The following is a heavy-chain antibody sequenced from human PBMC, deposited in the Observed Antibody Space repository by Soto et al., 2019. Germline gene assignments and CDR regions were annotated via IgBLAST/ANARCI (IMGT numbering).Heavy chain of an antibody. Sequence: GGSLRLSCAASGFTFSGYAMFWVRQAPGKELEWGAVISFDGNNRDYADSVKGRFTISGDNSKDTLNLQMNSLRAEDTAVYYCAREKYSKPTSRVEYWGRRTHVTGSA. J-gene: IGHJ4*02. V-gene: IGHV3-30-3*01. CDR1: GFTFSGYA. D-gene: IGHD6-6*01. CDR2: ISFDGNNR. CDR3: AREKYSKPTSRVEY.